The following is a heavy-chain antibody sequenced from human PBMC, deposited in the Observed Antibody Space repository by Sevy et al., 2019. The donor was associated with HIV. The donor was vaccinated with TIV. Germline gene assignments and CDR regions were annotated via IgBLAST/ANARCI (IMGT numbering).Heavy chain of an antibody. CDR1: GYTLTELS. D-gene: IGHD3-16*02. J-gene: IGHJ4*02. CDR3: ATESRSVWGSYRFFGY. CDR2: FDPEDGET. V-gene: IGHV1-24*01. Sequence: ASVKVSCKVSGYTLTELSMHWVRQAPGKGLEWLGGFDPEDGETVYAQKFQGRVTMTEDTSTDTAYLELSSLRAEDTAVYYCATESRSVWGSYRFFGYWGQGTLVTVSS.